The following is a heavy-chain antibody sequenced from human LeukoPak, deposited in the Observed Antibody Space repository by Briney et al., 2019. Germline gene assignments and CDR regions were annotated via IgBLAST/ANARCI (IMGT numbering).Heavy chain of an antibody. CDR1: GYTLTSYG. V-gene: IGHV1-18*01. Sequence: ASVEVSCKASGYTLTSYGISWVRQAPGQRLEWMGWISGYNGNTNYAQKLQGRVTMTTDTSTNTAYMELTSLRPDDTAVYYCARDSFVSSGYPFYWGQGTLVIVSS. CDR2: ISGYNGNT. J-gene: IGHJ4*02. D-gene: IGHD3-22*01. CDR3: ARDSFVSSGYPFY.